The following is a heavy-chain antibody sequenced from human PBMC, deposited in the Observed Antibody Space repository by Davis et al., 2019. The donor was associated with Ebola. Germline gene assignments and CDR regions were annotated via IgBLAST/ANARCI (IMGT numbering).Heavy chain of an antibody. V-gene: IGHV1-18*04. CDR1: GYTFTNYG. CDR2: INPYNNNT. J-gene: IGHJ4*02. CDR3: ARAQFPTTSDH. D-gene: IGHD1-1*01. Sequence: AASVTVSRKASGYTFTNYGITWVRQAPGQGLEWMGWINPYNNNTHYAQNVQGRVTMTTDTSTTTAYMEVGSLRSDDTALYFCARAQFPTTSDHWGQGTLVTVSS.